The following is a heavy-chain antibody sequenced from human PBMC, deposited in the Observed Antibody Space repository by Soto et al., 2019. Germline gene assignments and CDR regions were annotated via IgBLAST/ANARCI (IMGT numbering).Heavy chain of an antibody. Sequence: ASVKVSCKASGYTFTSYGISWVRQAPGQGLEWMGWISAYNGKANYAQKLQGRVTMTTDTSTSTAYMELSSLRSEDTAVYYCARDIYYSSGWSEPIPGLYYYYGMDVWGQGTTVTVSS. CDR2: ISAYNGKA. D-gene: IGHD6-19*01. V-gene: IGHV1-18*01. J-gene: IGHJ6*02. CDR1: GYTFTSYG. CDR3: ARDIYYSSGWSEPIPGLYYYYGMDV.